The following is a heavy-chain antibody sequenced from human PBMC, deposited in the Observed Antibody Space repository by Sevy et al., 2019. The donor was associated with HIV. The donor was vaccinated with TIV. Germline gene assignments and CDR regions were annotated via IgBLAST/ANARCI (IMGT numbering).Heavy chain of an antibody. CDR2: FSFGCGKI. J-gene: IGHJ4*02. D-gene: IGHD3-10*02. CDR3: AREGCSKPHDY. V-gene: IGHV3-23*01. Sequence: GESLKISCAASGFTFSSYAMSWVRQAPGKGLEWVSTFSFGCGKINYADSVKGRFTISRDNSKNTLYLQMHSLRAEDTAVYYCAREGCSKPHDYWGQGTLGTVSS. CDR1: GFTFSSYA.